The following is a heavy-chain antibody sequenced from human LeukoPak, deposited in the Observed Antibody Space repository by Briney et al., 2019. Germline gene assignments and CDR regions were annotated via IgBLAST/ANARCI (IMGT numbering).Heavy chain of an antibody. Sequence: GGSLRLSCAASGFTFSNAWMSWVRRAPGKGLEWVGRIKARTNGGTADYSPPVNGRFTISRDDSKNTLYLQMNSLKTEDTAVYYCTTDRDGDDYGDNWGQGTLVTVSS. CDR2: IKARTNGGTA. D-gene: IGHD7-27*01. CDR3: TTDRDGDDYGDN. J-gene: IGHJ4*02. CDR1: GFTFSNAW. V-gene: IGHV3-15*01.